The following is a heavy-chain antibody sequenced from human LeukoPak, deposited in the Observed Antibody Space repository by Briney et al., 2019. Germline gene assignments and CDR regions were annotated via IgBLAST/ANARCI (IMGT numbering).Heavy chain of an antibody. V-gene: IGHV3-21*01. D-gene: IGHD6-19*01. CDR1: GFSISSSA. CDR3: ARDEVAVPGGED. Sequence: GGSLRLSCSASGFSISSSAMNWVRQAPGKGLEWVSSINNVASHIYYAGSVRGRFTISRDNAKNSVYLQMNSLRVEDTAVYYCARDEVAVPGGEDWGQGTLVTVSS. J-gene: IGHJ4*02. CDR2: INNVASHI.